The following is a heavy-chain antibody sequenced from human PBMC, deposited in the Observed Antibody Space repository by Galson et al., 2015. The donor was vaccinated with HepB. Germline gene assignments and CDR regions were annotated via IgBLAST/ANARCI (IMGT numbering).Heavy chain of an antibody. CDR3: ARGGNDYGDYSEVYYFDY. CDR1: GGTFSSYA. CDR2: IIPIFGTA. Sequence: SVKVSCKASGGTFSSYAISWVRQAPGQGLEWMGGIIPIFGTANYAQKFQGRVTITADESTSTAYMELSSLRSEDTAVYYCARGGNDYGDYSEVYYFDYWGQGTLVTVSS. V-gene: IGHV1-69*13. J-gene: IGHJ4*02. D-gene: IGHD4-17*01.